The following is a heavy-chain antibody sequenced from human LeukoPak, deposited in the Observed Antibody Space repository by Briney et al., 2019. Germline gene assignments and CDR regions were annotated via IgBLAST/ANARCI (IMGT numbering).Heavy chain of an antibody. CDR3: AKDRDYDILTGYYTSSGEYFQH. CDR1: GFTFSSYS. D-gene: IGHD3-9*01. J-gene: IGHJ1*01. Sequence: GGSLGLSCAASGFTFSSYSTNWVRQAPGKGLEWVSSISSSSSYIYYADSVKGRFTISRDNAKNSLYLQMNSLRAEDTAVYYCAKDRDYDILTGYYTSSGEYFQHWGQGTLVTVSS. V-gene: IGHV3-21*04. CDR2: ISSSSSYI.